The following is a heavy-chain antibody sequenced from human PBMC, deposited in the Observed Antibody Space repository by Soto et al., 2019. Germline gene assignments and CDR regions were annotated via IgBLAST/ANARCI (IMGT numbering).Heavy chain of an antibody. CDR2: TYYRSKWYI. Sequence: SQTLSLTCAISGDSVSSKSAAWNWIRQSPSRGLEWLGRTYYRSKWYIEYAVPVKSRITINPDTSKNLFSLQLNSVTPDDTAMYYCARTQSVYDYWGQGTHVTVSS. V-gene: IGHV6-1*01. CDR1: GDSVSSKSAA. J-gene: IGHJ4*02. CDR3: ARTQSVYDY.